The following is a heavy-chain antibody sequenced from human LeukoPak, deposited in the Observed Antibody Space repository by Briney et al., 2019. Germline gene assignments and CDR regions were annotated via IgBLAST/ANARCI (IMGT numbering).Heavy chain of an antibody. CDR1: GFTLSGAA. CDR2: IRSKADSYTT. Sequence: PGGSLKLSCAASGFTLSGAAMHWVRQASGKGLEWLGRIRSKADSYTTAYAASVKGRFTVSRDDSTNTAYLQMNSLKTEDTAVYYCARGEMGAVAGRPAHFDYWGQGTLVTVSS. D-gene: IGHD6-19*01. CDR3: ARGEMGAVAGRPAHFDY. J-gene: IGHJ4*02. V-gene: IGHV3-73*01.